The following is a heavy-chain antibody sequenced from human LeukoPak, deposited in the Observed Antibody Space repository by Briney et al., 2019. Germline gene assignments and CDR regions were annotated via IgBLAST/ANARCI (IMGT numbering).Heavy chain of an antibody. CDR2: ISSSSSTI. CDR1: GFTFSSYS. D-gene: IGHD3-3*01. CDR3: ASQGLTYYDFWSGHWSWFDP. J-gene: IGHJ5*02. Sequence: GGSLRLSCAASGFTFSSYSMNWVRQAPGKGLEWVSYISSSSSTIYYADSVKGRFTISRDNAKNSLYLQMNSLRAEDTAVYYCASQGLTYYDFWSGHWSWFDPWGQGTLVTVSS. V-gene: IGHV3-48*01.